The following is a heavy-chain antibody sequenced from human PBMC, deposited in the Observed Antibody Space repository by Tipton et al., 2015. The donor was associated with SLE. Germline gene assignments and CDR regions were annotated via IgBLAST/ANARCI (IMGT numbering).Heavy chain of an antibody. V-gene: IGHV4-61*02. CDR2: LYGSGDT. J-gene: IGHJ3*02. Sequence: TLSLTCTVSGDSVTGDTYYWSWIRQPAGKELEWIGRLYGSGDTNYNPSFSSRVTISVDTSKNQFSLRFNSVTAADTAVYYCARHDGQWDAFDIWGQGTMVTVSS. CDR1: GDSVTGDTYY. D-gene: IGHD6-19*01. CDR3: ARHDGQWDAFDI.